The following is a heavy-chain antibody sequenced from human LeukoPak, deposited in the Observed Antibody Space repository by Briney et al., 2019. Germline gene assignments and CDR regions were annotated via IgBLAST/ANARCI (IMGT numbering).Heavy chain of an antibody. CDR3: ARDLYHTSGYHYFDY. CDR2: MNPNSGNT. J-gene: IGHJ4*02. CDR1: GYTFTSYD. Sequence: GASVKVSCKASGYTFTSYDINWVRQATGQGLEWMGWMNPNSGNTGYAQKFQGRVTITGNTSISTAYMELSSLRSEDTAVYYCARDLYHTSGYHYFDYWGQGSLVTVSS. D-gene: IGHD3-22*01. V-gene: IGHV1-8*03.